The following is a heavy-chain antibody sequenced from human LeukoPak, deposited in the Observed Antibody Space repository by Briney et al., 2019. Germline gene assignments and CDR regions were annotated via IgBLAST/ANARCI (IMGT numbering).Heavy chain of an antibody. Sequence: SETLSLTCTVSGGSISSYYWSWIRQPPGKGLEWIGYIYYSGSTNYNPSLKSRVTISVDTSKNQFSLKLSSVTAADTAVYYCARLSGGYLDPWGQGTLVTVSS. J-gene: IGHJ5*02. D-gene: IGHD2-15*01. CDR2: IYYSGST. V-gene: IGHV4-59*08. CDR1: GGSISSYY. CDR3: ARLSGGYLDP.